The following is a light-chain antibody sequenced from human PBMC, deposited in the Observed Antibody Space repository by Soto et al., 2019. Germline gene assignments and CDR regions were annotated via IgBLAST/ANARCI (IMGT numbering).Light chain of an antibody. CDR1: QSVATN. CDR3: QQYNNWLRT. Sequence: EAVLTQSPATLSVSPGERVTLSCRASQSVATNLAWYQQKPGQAPRLLIYAASTRASGVPARFSGSGSGTEFTLTISSLQSEDFAVYYCQQYNNWLRTFGHGTKVDI. CDR2: AAS. V-gene: IGKV3-15*01. J-gene: IGKJ1*01.